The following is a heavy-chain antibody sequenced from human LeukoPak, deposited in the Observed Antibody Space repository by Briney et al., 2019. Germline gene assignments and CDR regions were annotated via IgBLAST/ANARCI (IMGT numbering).Heavy chain of an antibody. J-gene: IGHJ4*02. V-gene: IGHV3-23*01. Sequence: GGSLRLSCAASGFTLSSYAMSWVRQAPGKGLEWVSAISGSGGSTYYADSVKGRLTISRDNSKNTLYLQMNSRRAEDTAVYYCAPQWKQLPFDYWGQRTLVTVSS. CDR1: GFTLSSYA. CDR3: APQWKQLPFDY. CDR2: ISGSGGST. D-gene: IGHD6-13*01.